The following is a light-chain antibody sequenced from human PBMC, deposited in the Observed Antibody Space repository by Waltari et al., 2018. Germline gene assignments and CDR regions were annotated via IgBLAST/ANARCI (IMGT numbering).Light chain of an antibody. CDR2: LAS. V-gene: IGKV4-1*01. CDR3: QQYYSSPYT. J-gene: IGKJ2*01. CDR1: QSVLSRSNNKNY. Sequence: DIVMTQSPDSLAVSLGERATINCKSSQSVLSRSNNKNYLTWYQQKPGQPPKVLIYLASTREAGVSDRCSGSGAGTDFTLTISSLQAEDVAVYYCQQYYSSPYTFGQGTKLEIK.